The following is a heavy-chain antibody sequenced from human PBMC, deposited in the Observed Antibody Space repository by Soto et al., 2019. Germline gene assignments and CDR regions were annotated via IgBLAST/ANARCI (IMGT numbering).Heavy chain of an antibody. CDR1: GFTFSSYS. J-gene: IGHJ4*02. Sequence: QVQLVESGGGVVQPGRSLRLSCAASGFTFSSYSMHWVRQAPGKGLEWVAVISYDGSNKYYVDSVKGRFTISRDNSKNTLYLQMNSLRAEDTAVYYCAKDKVPVVVTAPFDYWGQGTLVTVSS. CDR2: ISYDGSNK. V-gene: IGHV3-30*18. CDR3: AKDKVPVVVTAPFDY. D-gene: IGHD2-21*02.